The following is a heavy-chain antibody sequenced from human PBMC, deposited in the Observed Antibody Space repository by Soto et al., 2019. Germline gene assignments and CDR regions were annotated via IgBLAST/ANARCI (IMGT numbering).Heavy chain of an antibody. V-gene: IGHV3-30*18. CDR2: ISHDGSNE. J-gene: IGHJ4*02. CDR3: AKDTFYYSSSGYYVFDD. Sequence: QVQLVESGGGVVQPGRSLRLSCVVSGFSFSSYGIHWVRQAPGKGLEWVAGISHDGSNEHYVDSVKGRFTISRDNSKNTLFLHMDSLRVDDTAAYYCAKDTFYYSSSGYYVFDDWGQGTLVTVSS. CDR1: GFSFSSYG. D-gene: IGHD3-22*01.